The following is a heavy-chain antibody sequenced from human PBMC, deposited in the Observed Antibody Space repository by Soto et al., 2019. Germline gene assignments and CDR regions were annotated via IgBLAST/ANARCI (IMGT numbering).Heavy chain of an antibody. J-gene: IGHJ2*01. V-gene: IGHV3-23*01. D-gene: IGHD6-6*01. CDR2: ISGSGGST. Sequence: EVQLLESGGGWGQPGGSLRLSCAASGFTFSSYAMSWVRQAPGKGLEWGSAISGSGGSTYYADYVKGRFTISGNNSKNTLYLQRNGLRADDTAVYYWAKSIASKTRPLGKYFDLWGRGTLVTVSS. CDR1: GFTFSSYA. CDR3: AKSIASKTRPLGKYFDL.